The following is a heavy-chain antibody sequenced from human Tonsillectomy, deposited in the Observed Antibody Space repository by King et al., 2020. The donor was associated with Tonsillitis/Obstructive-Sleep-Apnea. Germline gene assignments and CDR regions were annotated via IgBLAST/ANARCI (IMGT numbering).Heavy chain of an antibody. V-gene: IGHV4-39*01. CDR3: ARQGPPSGIAYANYFDY. D-gene: IGHD3-10*01. CDR1: GGSISSSSYY. Sequence: LQLQESGPGLVKPAETLSLTCTVSGGSISSSSYYWGWIRQPPGKGLEWIGSIYYSGSTYYNPSLKSRVTISVDTSKKQFSLKLNSVTAADTAVYYFARQGPPSGIAYANYFDYWGQGTLVTVSS. J-gene: IGHJ4*02. CDR2: IYYSGST.